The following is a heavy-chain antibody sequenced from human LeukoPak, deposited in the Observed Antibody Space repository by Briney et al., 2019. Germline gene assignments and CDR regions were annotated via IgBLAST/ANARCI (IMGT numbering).Heavy chain of an antibody. V-gene: IGHV3-53*01. CDR1: GFTVSSNY. D-gene: IGHD3-10*01. Sequence: GGSLRLSCAASGFTVSSNYMSWVRQAPGKGLEWVSVIYSGGSTYYADSVKGRFTISRDNSKNTLYLQMNSLRAEDTAVYYCARDYYYAGLFDYWGQGTLVTVSS. J-gene: IGHJ4*02. CDR3: ARDYYYAGLFDY. CDR2: IYSGGST.